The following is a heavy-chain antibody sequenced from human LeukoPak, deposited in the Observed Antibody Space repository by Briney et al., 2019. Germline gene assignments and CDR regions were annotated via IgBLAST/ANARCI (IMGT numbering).Heavy chain of an antibody. CDR3: ARTNDAFDI. V-gene: IGHV4-59*13. J-gene: IGHJ3*02. Sequence: ASETLSLTCTVSGGSISSYYWSWIRQPPGKGLEWIGYIYYSGSTNYNPSLKSRVTISVDTSKNQFSLKLSSVTAADTAVYYCARTNDAFDIWGQGTMVTVSS. CDR2: IYYSGST. CDR1: GGSISSYY.